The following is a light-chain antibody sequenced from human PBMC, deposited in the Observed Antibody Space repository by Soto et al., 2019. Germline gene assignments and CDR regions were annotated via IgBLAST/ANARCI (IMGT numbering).Light chain of an antibody. J-gene: IGKJ4*01. V-gene: IGKV1-16*02. Sequence: CGASQGISNYLAWFQQKPGKAPKSLIYAASSLQSGVPSKFSCSGSGTDFTLIFGRRKPADPPFYYMRHSDHHPRTFRRGTRVEIK. CDR3: RHSDHHPRT. CDR2: AAS. CDR1: QGISNY.